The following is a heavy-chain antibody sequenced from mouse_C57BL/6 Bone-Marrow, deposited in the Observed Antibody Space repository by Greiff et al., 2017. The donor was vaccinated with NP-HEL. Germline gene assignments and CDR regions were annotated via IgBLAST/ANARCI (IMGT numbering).Heavy chain of an antibody. CDR2: IDPEDGDT. Sequence: EVQLQQSGAELVKPGASVKLSCTASGFNIKDYYMHWVKQRTEQGLEWIGRIDPEDGDTKYAPKFQGKATLTADKSSNTAYLQLSSLTSEDTAVYYCARDPYCDGSSYLAWCAYWGQGTLVTVSA. J-gene: IGHJ3*01. CDR1: GFNIKDYY. CDR3: ARDPYCDGSSYLAWCAY. V-gene: IGHV14-2*01. D-gene: IGHD1-1*01.